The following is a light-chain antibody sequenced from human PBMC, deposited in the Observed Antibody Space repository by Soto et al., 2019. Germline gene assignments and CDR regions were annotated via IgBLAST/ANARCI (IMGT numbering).Light chain of an antibody. CDR1: QSINSRY. Sequence: EIVLTQSPGTLSLSPGERATLSCRASQSINSRYLAWYQQKPGQAPRLLMYGASNRASGIPDRFSGSGSGTDFTVTISRLEPEDFAVYFCQQYGRSPPFTFGQGAKVEMK. J-gene: IGKJ2*01. CDR3: QQYGRSPPFT. V-gene: IGKV3-20*01. CDR2: GAS.